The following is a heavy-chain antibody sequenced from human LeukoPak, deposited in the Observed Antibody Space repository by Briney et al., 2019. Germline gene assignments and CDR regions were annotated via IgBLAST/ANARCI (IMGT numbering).Heavy chain of an antibody. V-gene: IGHV4-59*01. Sequence: PSETLSLTCAVYGGSFSGYYWSWIRQPPGKGLEWIGCIYSSGTTNNPSLKSRVTISGDKSKNQFSLKLSSVTAADAAVYYCARGGRISAGGIYYFDYWGQGTLVTVSS. D-gene: IGHD1-14*01. J-gene: IGHJ4*02. CDR3: ARGGRISAGGIYYFDY. CDR1: GGSFSGYY. CDR2: IYSSGTT.